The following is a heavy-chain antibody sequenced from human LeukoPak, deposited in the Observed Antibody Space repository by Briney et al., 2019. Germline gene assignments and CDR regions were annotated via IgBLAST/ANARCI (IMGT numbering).Heavy chain of an antibody. D-gene: IGHD3-10*01. CDR1: GGSISSGSYY. CDR3: ARMVRGVTIDY. J-gene: IGHJ4*02. CDR2: IYTSGST. Sequence: SETLSLTCTVSGGSISSGSYYWSWIRQPAGKGLEWIGRIYTSGSTNYNPSLKSRVTISVDTSKNQFSLKLSSVTAADTAVYYCARMVRGVTIDYWGQGTLVTVSS. V-gene: IGHV4-61*02.